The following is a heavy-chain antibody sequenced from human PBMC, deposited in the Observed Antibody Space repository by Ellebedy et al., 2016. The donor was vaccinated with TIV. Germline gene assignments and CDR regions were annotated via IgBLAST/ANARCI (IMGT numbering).Heavy chain of an antibody. J-gene: IGHJ4*02. V-gene: IGHV3-21*01. CDR1: GFTFSSYS. Sequence: GESLKISXAASGFTFSSYSMNWVRQAPGKGLEWVSSISSSSSYIYYADSVKGRFTISRDNAKNSLYLQMNSLRAEDTAVYYCARRAEGRGATWDFDYWGQGTLVTVSS. D-gene: IGHD5-12*01. CDR3: ARRAEGRGATWDFDY. CDR2: ISSSSSYI.